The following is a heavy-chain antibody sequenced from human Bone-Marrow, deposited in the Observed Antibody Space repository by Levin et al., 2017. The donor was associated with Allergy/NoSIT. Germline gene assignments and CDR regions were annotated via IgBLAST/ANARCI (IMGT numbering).Heavy chain of an antibody. CDR2: IWNDGSNK. Sequence: GESLKISCAASGFNFRIYGMHWVRQAPGKGLTWVAFIWNDGSNKYYAESVEGRFTISRDNSKNTLSLQMNSLGAEDAGVYYCARAGYNDYRVPYYAMDLWGQGTTVTVSS. CDR3: ARAGYNDYRVPYYAMDL. J-gene: IGHJ6*02. V-gene: IGHV3-33*01. CDR1: GFNFRIYG. D-gene: IGHD1-1*01.